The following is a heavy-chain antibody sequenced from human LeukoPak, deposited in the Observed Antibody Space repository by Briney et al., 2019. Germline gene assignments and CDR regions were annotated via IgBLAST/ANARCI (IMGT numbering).Heavy chain of an antibody. J-gene: IGHJ4*02. V-gene: IGHV4-39*07. Sequence: SETLSLTCTVSGDSISSNSYSWGWIRQPPGKGLEWIGSIYYSGTTYYDPSLKSRVSISMDTSKNQLSLKLSSVTAADTAVYYCASPTGVWGQGTLVTVSS. CDR3: ASPTGV. CDR1: GDSISSNSYS. D-gene: IGHD4-23*01. CDR2: IYYSGTT.